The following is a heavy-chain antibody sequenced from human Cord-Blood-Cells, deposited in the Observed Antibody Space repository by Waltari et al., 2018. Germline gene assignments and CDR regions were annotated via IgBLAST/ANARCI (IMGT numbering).Heavy chain of an antibody. D-gene: IGHD1-7*01. J-gene: IGHJ4*02. CDR1: GGTFSSDA. CDR3: ASVVLGNYHYFDY. V-gene: IGHV1-69*01. Sequence: QVQLVQSGAEVKKPGSSVKVSCKASGGTFSSDATRWVRQAPGQGLEWMGGIIPIFGTANYAQKFQGRVTITADESPSTAYMELSSLRSEDTAVYYCASVVLGNYHYFDYWGQGTLVTVSS. CDR2: IIPIFGTA.